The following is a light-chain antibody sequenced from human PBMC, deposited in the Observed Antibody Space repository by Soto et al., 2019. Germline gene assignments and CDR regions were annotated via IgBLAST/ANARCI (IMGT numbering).Light chain of an antibody. Sequence: DIPMTKSPSTLSASVGDRVTITCRASQSISIWLAWFQQKPGKAPKILIYKASSLESGVTSRFNGSGSGTEFTITISSRQPDDFANYYCKQYSTYTPRTFGKGTKVDI. CDR2: KAS. CDR3: KQYSTYTPRT. J-gene: IGKJ1*01. V-gene: IGKV1-5*03. CDR1: QSISIW.